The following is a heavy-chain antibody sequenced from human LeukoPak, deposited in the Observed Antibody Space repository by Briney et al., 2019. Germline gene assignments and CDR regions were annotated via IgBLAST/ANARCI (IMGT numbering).Heavy chain of an antibody. Sequence: SETLSLTCAVYGGSFSGYYWSWIRQPPGKGLEWIGEINHSGSTNYNPSLKSRVTISADTSKNQFSLKLSSVTAADTAVYYCARRDYGDSKYYFDYWGQGTLVTVSS. J-gene: IGHJ4*02. CDR3: ARRDYGDSKYYFDY. CDR1: GGSFSGYY. V-gene: IGHV4-34*01. CDR2: INHSGST. D-gene: IGHD4-17*01.